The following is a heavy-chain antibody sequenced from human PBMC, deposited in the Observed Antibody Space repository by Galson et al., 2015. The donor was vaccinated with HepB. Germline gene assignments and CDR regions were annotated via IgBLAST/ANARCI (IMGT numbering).Heavy chain of an antibody. Sequence: SVKVSCKVSGHTLTELSMQWVRQAPGKGLEWMGGFDPEEGETIYPQKFQGRVTMTEDTSTDTAYMELSSLRSEDTAVYYCATEGPDIVPPEPTKYDYYGFDVWGQGTTVTVSS. J-gene: IGHJ6*02. V-gene: IGHV1-24*01. CDR3: ATEGPDIVPPEPTKYDYYGFDV. CDR2: FDPEEGET. D-gene: IGHD2-8*01. CDR1: GHTLTELS.